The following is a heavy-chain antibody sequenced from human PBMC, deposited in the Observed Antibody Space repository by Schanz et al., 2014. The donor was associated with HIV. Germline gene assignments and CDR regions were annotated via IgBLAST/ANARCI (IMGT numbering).Heavy chain of an antibody. CDR2: ISGGGGST. CDR3: AKMEMAIVRWYYGMDV. CDR1: GFTFSNYW. D-gene: IGHD3-16*02. J-gene: IGHJ6*02. Sequence: EVQMVESGGRLVRPGGSLRLSCAVSGFTFSNYWMNWVRQAPGKGLEWVSAISGGGGSTYYADSVKGRFTISRDNSKNTLYLEMNSLRAEDTAVYYCAKMEMAIVRWYYGMDVWGQGTTVTVSS. V-gene: IGHV3-23*04.